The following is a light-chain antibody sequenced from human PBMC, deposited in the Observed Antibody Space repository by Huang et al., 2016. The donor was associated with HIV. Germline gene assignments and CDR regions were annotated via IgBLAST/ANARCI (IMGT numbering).Light chain of an antibody. J-gene: IGKJ2*01. CDR2: AAS. CDR3: QHYRVWPPVYT. CDR1: QTVSSN. V-gene: IGKV3-15*01. Sequence: EIVMTQSPATLSVSPGERATLSCRACQTVSSNLAWYQQKPGQAPRLLIYAASTRATDIPARFSGSGSGTEFTLTISSLQSEDFAVYYCQHYRVWPPVYTFGQGTKLEIK.